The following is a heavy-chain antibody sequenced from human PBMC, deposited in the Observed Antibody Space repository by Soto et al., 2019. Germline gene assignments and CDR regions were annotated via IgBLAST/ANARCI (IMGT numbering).Heavy chain of an antibody. Sequence: ASVKVSCKASGYTFTGYYMHWVRQAPGQGLEWMGWINPNSGGTNYAQKFQGWVTMSRDTSISTAYMELSRLGSDDTAVYYCARDRXYGDYPYYYYGMDVWGQGTTVTVSS. CDR2: INPNSGGT. V-gene: IGHV1-2*04. J-gene: IGHJ6*02. CDR3: ARDRXYGDYPYYYYGMDV. CDR1: GYTFTGYY. D-gene: IGHD4-17*01.